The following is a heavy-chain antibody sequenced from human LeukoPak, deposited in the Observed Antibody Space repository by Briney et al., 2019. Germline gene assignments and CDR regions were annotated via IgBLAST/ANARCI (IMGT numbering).Heavy chain of an antibody. CDR1: GYTFTSYG. V-gene: IGHV1-18*01. Sequence: ASVKVSCKASGYTFTSYGISWVRQAPGQGLEWMGWISAYNGNTNYAQKLQGRVTMTTDTSTSTAYMELRSLRSDDTAVYYCARRARYYDFWSGYYKDYYYGMDVWGQGTTVTVSS. D-gene: IGHD3-3*01. CDR2: ISAYNGNT. J-gene: IGHJ6*02. CDR3: ARRARYYDFWSGYYKDYYYGMDV.